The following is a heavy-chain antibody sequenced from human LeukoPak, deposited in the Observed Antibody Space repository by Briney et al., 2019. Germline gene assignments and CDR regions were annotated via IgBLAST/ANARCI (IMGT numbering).Heavy chain of an antibody. Sequence: PSETLSLTCTVSGGSISSGDYYWSWIRQPPGKGLEWIGYIYYGGSTYYNPSLKSRVTISVDTSKNQFSLKLSSVTAADTAVYYCARVGEYHLEVDYWGQGTLVTVSS. CDR3: ARVGEYHLEVDY. D-gene: IGHD3-16*01. CDR2: IYYGGST. V-gene: IGHV4-30-4*01. CDR1: GGSISSGDYY. J-gene: IGHJ4*02.